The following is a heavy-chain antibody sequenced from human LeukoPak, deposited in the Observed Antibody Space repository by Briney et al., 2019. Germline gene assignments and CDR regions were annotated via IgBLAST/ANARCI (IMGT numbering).Heavy chain of an antibody. CDR1: GFTFSSYS. CDR3: ARDGENSGTTGEFYYYMDV. J-gene: IGHJ6*03. V-gene: IGHV3-48*04. Sequence: PGGSLRLSCAASGFTFSSYSMNWVRQAPGKGLEWVSYISSSSSTIYYADSVKGRFTISRDNAKNSLYLQMNSLRAEDTAVYYCARDGENSGTTGEFYYYMDVWGKGTTVTVSS. D-gene: IGHD1-1*01. CDR2: ISSSSSTI.